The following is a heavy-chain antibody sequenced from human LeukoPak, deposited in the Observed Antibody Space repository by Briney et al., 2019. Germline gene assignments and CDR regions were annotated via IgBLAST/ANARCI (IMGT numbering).Heavy chain of an antibody. Sequence: SVKVSCKSSGGTFTNYSFSWVRQAPGQGLEWMGGIMPIFDTANYAQRFRGRVTITTVESTSTAYMELSGLRSEDTAVYYCARATRNGYDYWGQGTLVTVSS. D-gene: IGHD5-24*01. V-gene: IGHV1-69*05. CDR3: ARATRNGYDY. CDR2: IMPIFDTA. CDR1: GGTFTNYS. J-gene: IGHJ4*02.